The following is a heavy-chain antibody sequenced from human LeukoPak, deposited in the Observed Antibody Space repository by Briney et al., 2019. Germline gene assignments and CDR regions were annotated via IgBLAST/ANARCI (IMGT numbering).Heavy chain of an antibody. CDR3: AKGAYDSSAYYVS. D-gene: IGHD3-22*01. J-gene: IGHJ4*02. CDR1: RFTFSSYA. V-gene: IGHV3-23*01. Sequence: GGSLRLSCAASRFTFSSYAMSWVRQAPGKGLEWVSGISDSGGSTYYADSVKGRFTISRDNSKNTLYLQMNSLRADDTAVYYCAKGAYDSSAYYVSWGQGTLVTVSS. CDR2: ISDSGGST.